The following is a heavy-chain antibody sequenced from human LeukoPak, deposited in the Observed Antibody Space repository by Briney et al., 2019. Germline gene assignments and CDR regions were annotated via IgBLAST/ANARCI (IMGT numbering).Heavy chain of an antibody. CDR3: ARRAVGGGVIVMRNWFDP. Sequence: SETLSLTCTVSGGSISSYYWSWIRQPPGKGLEWIGYIYYSGSTNYNPSLKSRVTISVDTSKNQFSLKLSSVTAADTAVYYCARRAVGGGVIVMRNWFDPWGQGTLVTVSS. CDR2: IYYSGST. D-gene: IGHD3-16*02. J-gene: IGHJ5*02. CDR1: GGSISSYY. V-gene: IGHV4-59*08.